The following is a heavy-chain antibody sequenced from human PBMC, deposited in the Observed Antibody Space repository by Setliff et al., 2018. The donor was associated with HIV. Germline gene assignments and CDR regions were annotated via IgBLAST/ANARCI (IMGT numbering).Heavy chain of an antibody. D-gene: IGHD2-21*02. CDR3: AITIVGVTTETY. CDR1: GVPFSDYY. CDR2: VNHNGNI. V-gene: IGHV4-34*01. J-gene: IGHJ4*02. Sequence: PSETLSLTCGLNGVPFSDYYWNWIRQSPGKGLEWIVEVNHNGNINYNPSLQSRVTVSVDTSKPQFSLKMNSVTAADTAVYYCAITIVGVTTETYWGQGTLVTVSS.